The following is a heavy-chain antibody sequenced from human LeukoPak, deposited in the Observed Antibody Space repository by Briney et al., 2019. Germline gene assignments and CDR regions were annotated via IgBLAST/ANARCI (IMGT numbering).Heavy chain of an antibody. J-gene: IGHJ3*02. Sequence: SETLSLPCSVSGGPLSWYYWRWIRQPPGKGLAWIGYIYYSGRTNYIPSLKSRVTISVDTSKHQFSLRLSSATAADTAVYYCAGLGAMIVVVEGAFDIWGQGTMVTVSS. CDR3: AGLGAMIVVVEGAFDI. CDR1: GGPLSWYY. V-gene: IGHV4-59*08. D-gene: IGHD3-22*01. CDR2: IYYSGRT.